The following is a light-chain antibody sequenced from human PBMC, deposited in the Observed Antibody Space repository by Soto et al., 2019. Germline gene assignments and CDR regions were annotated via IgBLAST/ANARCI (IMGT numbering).Light chain of an antibody. V-gene: IGKV3-15*01. CDR3: QQYNNWPPYT. CDR1: QSVSSN. Sequence: EIVMTQSPATLSVSPGERATLSCRASQSVSSNLAWYQQKPGQAPRLLIYGASTRATGIPARFSGSGYGTEFTLTISSLQSEDFAVYYCQQYNNWPPYTFGQGTKREIK. CDR2: GAS. J-gene: IGKJ2*01.